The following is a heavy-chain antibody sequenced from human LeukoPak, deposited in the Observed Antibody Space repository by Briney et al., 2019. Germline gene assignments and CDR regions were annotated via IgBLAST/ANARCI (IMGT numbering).Heavy chain of an antibody. J-gene: IGHJ5*02. Sequence: PSETLSLTCTVSGGSISSGDYYWSWIRQHTGKGLEWIGYIYYSGITHYNPSLKSRATISVDTSKNQFSLKLNSVTAADTAVYYCARGAPYYDFWSGKNWFDPWGQGTLVIVSS. CDR2: IYYSGIT. V-gene: IGHV4-31*03. CDR3: ARGAPYYDFWSGKNWFDP. D-gene: IGHD3-3*01. CDR1: GGSISSGDYY.